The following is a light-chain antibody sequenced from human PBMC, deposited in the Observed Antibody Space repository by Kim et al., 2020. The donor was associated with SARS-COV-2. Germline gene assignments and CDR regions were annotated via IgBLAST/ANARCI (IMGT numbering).Light chain of an antibody. CDR2: KAS. CDR1: QSISSW. J-gene: IGKJ1*01. CDR3: QQYNSYSGT. Sequence: ASVGDIVTITCRASQSISSWLAWYQQKPGKAPKLLIYKASSLESGVPSRCSGSGSGTEFTLTISSLQPDDFATYYCQQYNSYSGTFGQGTKVDIK. V-gene: IGKV1-5*03.